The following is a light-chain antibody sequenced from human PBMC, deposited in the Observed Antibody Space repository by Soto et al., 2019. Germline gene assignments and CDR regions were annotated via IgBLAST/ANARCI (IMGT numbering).Light chain of an antibody. CDR2: DVS. J-gene: IGLJ3*02. CDR1: SSDVGGYNY. V-gene: IGLV2-14*01. CDR3: SSYTSSSTLL. Sequence: QSALTQPASVSGSPGQSITISCTGTSSDVGGYNYVSWYQQHPGKAPKLMIYDVSNRPSGVSNRFSGSKSGNTASLTISGLQAEDEADSYCSSYTSSSTLLFGGGTQLTV.